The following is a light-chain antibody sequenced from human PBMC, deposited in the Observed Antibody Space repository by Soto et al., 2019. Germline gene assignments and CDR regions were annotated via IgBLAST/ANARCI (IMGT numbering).Light chain of an antibody. CDR2: AAS. Sequence: IQLTQSPSSLSASVGDRVTITCRASQGINTFLAWYQRKPGKAPKLLIYAASTLQSGVPSRFSGSGSGTDFTLTISSLQPEDFATYYCQQLESYPSTFGGGTKVAIK. V-gene: IGKV1-9*01. J-gene: IGKJ4*01. CDR3: QQLESYPST. CDR1: QGINTF.